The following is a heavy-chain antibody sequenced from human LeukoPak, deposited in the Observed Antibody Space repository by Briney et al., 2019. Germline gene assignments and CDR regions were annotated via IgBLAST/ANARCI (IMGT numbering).Heavy chain of an antibody. CDR3: ARPKYSGSYYYGMDV. Sequence: ASVKVSCKDSGYTFTSYAIHWVRQAPGQRLEWMGWINADTDNTKYSQKFQGRVTITRDTSASTAYMELSSLRFEDTAVYYCARPKYSGSYYYGMDVWGQGTTVTVSS. J-gene: IGHJ6*02. V-gene: IGHV1-3*01. CDR1: GYTFTSYA. CDR2: INADTDNT. D-gene: IGHD1-26*01.